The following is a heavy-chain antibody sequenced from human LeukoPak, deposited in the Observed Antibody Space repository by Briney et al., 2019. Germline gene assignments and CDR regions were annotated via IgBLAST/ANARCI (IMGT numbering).Heavy chain of an antibody. J-gene: IGHJ4*02. V-gene: IGHV1-69*13. CDR2: IIPIFGTA. D-gene: IGHD2-21*02. CDR1: GGTFSSYA. Sequence: SVKVSCKASGGTFSSYAISWVRQAPGQGLEWMGGIIPIFGTANYAQKFQGRVTITADESTSTAYMELSSLRSEDTAVYYCARDFGCGGDCYQGYYFDYWGQGTLVTVSS. CDR3: ARDFGCGGDCYQGYYFDY.